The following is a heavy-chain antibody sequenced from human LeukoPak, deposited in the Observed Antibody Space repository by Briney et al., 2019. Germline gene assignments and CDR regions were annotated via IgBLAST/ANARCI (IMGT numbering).Heavy chain of an antibody. V-gene: IGHV4-59*01. CDR2: FSYSXST. J-gene: IGHJ4*02. D-gene: IGHD2-2*01. CDR1: GGXISTNY. CDR3: ARGGGCTRSSCDFDF. Sequence: SETLSLNCTVSGGXISTNYWXLXXXPPGXXXXXXXXFSYSXSTXFNPXLKSRVTISVDTSKNQFSLKLNSVTAADTAVYYCARGGGCTRSSCDFDFWGQGTLVTVSS.